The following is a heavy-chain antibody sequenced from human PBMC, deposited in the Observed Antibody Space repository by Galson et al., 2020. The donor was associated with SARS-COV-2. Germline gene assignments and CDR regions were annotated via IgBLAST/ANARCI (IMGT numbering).Heavy chain of an antibody. J-gene: IGHJ4*02. V-gene: IGHV3-30*18. CDR1: GFTFSSYG. CDR3: AKDKAYSGSY. Sequence: TGGSLRLSCAASGFTFSSYGMHWVRQAPGKGLEWVAVISYDGNIQYYADSVRGRFTISRDNSKNTLYLQMSSLRAEDTAVYYCAKDKAYSGSYWGQGTLVTVSS. D-gene: IGHD1-26*01. CDR2: ISYDGNIQ.